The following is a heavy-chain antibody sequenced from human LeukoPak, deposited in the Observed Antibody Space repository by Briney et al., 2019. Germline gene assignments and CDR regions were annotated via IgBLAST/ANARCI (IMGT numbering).Heavy chain of an antibody. CDR3: VRTKYCTNGVCPNWFDP. J-gene: IGHJ5*02. CDR1: GYTFTSYG. Sequence: ASVKVSCKASGYTFTSYGISWVRQAPGQGLEWMGWISAYNGDTDYAQKLQGRVTMTTDRSTSTAYLEVRSLRSDDTAVYYCVRTKYCTNGVCPNWFDPWGQGTLVIVSS. CDR2: ISAYNGDT. V-gene: IGHV1-18*01. D-gene: IGHD2-8*01.